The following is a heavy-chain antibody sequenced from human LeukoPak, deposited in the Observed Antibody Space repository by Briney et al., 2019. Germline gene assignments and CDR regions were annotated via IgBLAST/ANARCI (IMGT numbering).Heavy chain of an antibody. V-gene: IGHV3-48*03. J-gene: IGHJ4*02. CDR1: GFTFSSYE. CDR2: ISSSGSTK. CDR3: ASRTAPDY. Sequence: GGSLRLSCAASGFTFSSYEMNWVRQAPGKGLEWVSYISSSGSTKYYADSVKGRFTISRDNAKNSLYLQMDSLRAEDTAVYYCASRTAPDYWGQGTLVTVSS.